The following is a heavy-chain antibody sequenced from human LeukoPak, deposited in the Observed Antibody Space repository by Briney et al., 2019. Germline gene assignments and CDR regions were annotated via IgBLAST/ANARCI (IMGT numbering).Heavy chain of an antibody. CDR3: ARDPHYGDYVSLFDY. D-gene: IGHD4-17*01. J-gene: IGHJ4*02. CDR2: TYYRSKWYN. CDR1: GDSVSSNSAA. Sequence: SQTLSLTCAISGDSVSSNSAAWNWIRQSPSRGLEWLGRTYYRSKWYNDYAVSVKSRITINSDTSKNQLYLQLNCVTPEDTAVYYCARDPHYGDYVSLFDYWGQGTLVTVSS. V-gene: IGHV6-1*01.